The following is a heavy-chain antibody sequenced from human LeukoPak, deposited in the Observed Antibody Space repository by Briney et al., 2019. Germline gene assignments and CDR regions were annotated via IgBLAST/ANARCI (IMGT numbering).Heavy chain of an antibody. J-gene: IGHJ3*02. CDR2: ISSTSNHK. CDR3: ATRVAADSYDASDI. D-gene: IGHD6-25*01. V-gene: IGHV3-21*06. CDR1: GFVFRSFS. Sequence: GGSLRLSCAASGFVFRSFSMTWVRQAPGKGLEWVASISSTSNHKYHADSVKGRFTISRDNDENSLYLQMNSLRAEDTALYYCATRVAADSYDASDIWGQGTMVTVSS.